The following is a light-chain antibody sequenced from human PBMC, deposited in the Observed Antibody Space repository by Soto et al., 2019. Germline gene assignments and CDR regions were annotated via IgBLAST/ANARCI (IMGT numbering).Light chain of an antibody. CDR1: QSVRCY. J-gene: IGKJ4*01. CDR2: DAS. V-gene: IGKV3-11*01. CDR3: QQRSNWPLT. Sequence: EIVMTHSPATLSVSPWERATLSFRASQSVRCYLARYQQKPGQVPRLVIYDASNRATGIPARFSGSGSGTDFTLTISSLEPEDFAVYYCQQRSNWPLTFGGGTKVDI.